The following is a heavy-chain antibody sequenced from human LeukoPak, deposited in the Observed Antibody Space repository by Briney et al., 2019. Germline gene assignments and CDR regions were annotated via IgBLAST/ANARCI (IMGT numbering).Heavy chain of an antibody. CDR3: ARQGEMPTIKPFDY. V-gene: IGHV4-38-2*01. CDR1: GYSISRDYY. Sequence: SETLSLTCAVSGYSISRDYYWGWIRQPPGKGLEWIGSIYHSGSTYYNPSLESRVTISLDTSKNQFSLKLSSVTAADTAVYYCARQGEMPTIKPFDYWGRRTLVTVSS. D-gene: IGHD5-24*01. J-gene: IGHJ4*02. CDR2: IYHSGST.